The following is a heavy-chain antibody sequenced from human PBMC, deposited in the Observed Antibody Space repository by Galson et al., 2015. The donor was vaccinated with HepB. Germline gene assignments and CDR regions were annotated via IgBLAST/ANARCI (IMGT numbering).Heavy chain of an antibody. CDR3: ARGRYCSTSKCYAGKEWFDP. D-gene: IGHD2-2*01. CDR2: IWNDGNNK. V-gene: IGHV3-33*01. Sequence: SLRLSCAASGFTFTNYGMHWVRQAPGEGLEWVAVIWNDGNNKYYADSVKGRFTISRDNSKNTLYLQMNSLSAEDTAVYYCARGRYCSTSKCYAGKEWFDPWGQGTLVTVSS. CDR1: GFTFTNYG. J-gene: IGHJ5*02.